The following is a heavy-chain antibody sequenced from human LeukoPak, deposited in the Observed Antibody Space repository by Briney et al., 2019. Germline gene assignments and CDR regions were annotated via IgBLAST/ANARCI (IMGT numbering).Heavy chain of an antibody. CDR2: INPNSGGT. Sequence: ASVKVSCKASGYTFTGYYMHWVRQAPGQGLEWMGWINPNSGGTNYAQKFQGRVTMTRDTSISTAYMELSRLRSDDTAVYYCARVLYSSGWYIGVADYWGQGTLVTVSS. CDR3: ARVLYSSGWYIGVADY. CDR1: GYTFTGYY. D-gene: IGHD6-19*01. V-gene: IGHV1-2*02. J-gene: IGHJ4*02.